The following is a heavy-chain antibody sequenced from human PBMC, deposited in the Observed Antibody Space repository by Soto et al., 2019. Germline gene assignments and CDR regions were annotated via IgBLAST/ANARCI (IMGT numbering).Heavy chain of an antibody. CDR2: IYYSGST. Sequence: SESLSLTCTVAGGPISSGGYYGSWIRRNPRKGREWIGYIYYSGSTDYNPSLKSRVTISGDTCKNQFSLKLSSVTAAATAVYYCASAVMEYYGMDVWGQRTTVTVSS. J-gene: IGHJ6*02. V-gene: IGHV4-31*03. CDR3: ASAVMEYYGMDV. D-gene: IGHD2-21*01. CDR1: GGPISSGGYY.